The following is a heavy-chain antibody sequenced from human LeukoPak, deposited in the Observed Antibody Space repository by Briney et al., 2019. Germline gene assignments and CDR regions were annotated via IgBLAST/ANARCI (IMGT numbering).Heavy chain of an antibody. D-gene: IGHD4-23*01. J-gene: IGHJ4*02. CDR1: GXMFSSSG. CDR2: IWYDGSNK. V-gene: IGHV3-33*01. CDR3: ARDGGTSHFDY. Sequence: PGGSLRLSCAASGXMFSSSGMHWVRQAPGKGLEWVAVIWYDGSNKYSADSVKGRFTISRDNSKNTLYLQMNSLRAEDTAVYYCARDGGTSHFDYWGQGTLVSVSS.